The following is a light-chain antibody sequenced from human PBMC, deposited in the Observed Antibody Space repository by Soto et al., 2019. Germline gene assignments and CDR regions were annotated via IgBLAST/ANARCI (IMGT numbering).Light chain of an antibody. CDR1: QSVSSNY. CDR3: QQYGKSPYT. V-gene: IGKV3-20*01. CDR2: GAS. J-gene: IGKJ2*01. Sequence: IVLTQSPGTLSLSPGERATLSCRASQSVSSNYLAWYQQKPGQAPRLLMYGASSRATGIPDRFSGSGSGTDSTLTISRLEPEDFAVYYWQQYGKSPYTFGQGTKLEIK.